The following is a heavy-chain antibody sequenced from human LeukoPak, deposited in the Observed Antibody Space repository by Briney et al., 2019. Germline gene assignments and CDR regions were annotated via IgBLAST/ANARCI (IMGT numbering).Heavy chain of an antibody. J-gene: IGHJ6*03. D-gene: IGHD1-1*01. Sequence: PGGSLRLSCTVSGFTVSSNSMSWVRQAPGKGLEWVSFIYSDNTHYSDSVKGRFTISRDNSKNTLYLQMNSLRAEDTAVYYCAREGTGRYYYYYYVDVWGIGTTVTISS. CDR1: GFTVSSNS. CDR2: IYSDNT. CDR3: AREGTGRYYYYYYVDV. V-gene: IGHV3-53*01.